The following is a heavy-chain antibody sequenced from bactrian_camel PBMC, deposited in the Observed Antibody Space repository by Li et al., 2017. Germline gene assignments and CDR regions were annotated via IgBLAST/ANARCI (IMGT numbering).Heavy chain of an antibody. CDR1: GFTFSNHA. Sequence: VQLVESGGGLVQPGGSLTLSCAASGFTFSNHAMHWVRQAPGKGLEWVSISHSLGGSTAYADSVKGRFSISRDNAKSTLYLQMNSLKTEDMAMYYCAKRAYGSTWHMDYWGKGTQVTVS. CDR2: SHSLGGST. V-gene: IGHV3S40*01. J-gene: IGHJ7*01. D-gene: IGHD6*01.